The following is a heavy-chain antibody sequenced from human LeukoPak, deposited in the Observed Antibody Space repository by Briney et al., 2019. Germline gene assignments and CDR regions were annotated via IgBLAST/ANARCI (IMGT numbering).Heavy chain of an antibody. CDR3: AKPPGLRRLDP. CDR1: GFSFSGNS. J-gene: IGHJ5*02. V-gene: IGHV3-23*01. D-gene: IGHD4-17*01. Sequence: GGSLRLSCVGSGFSFSGNSMNWVRQAPGKGLAWVSGINNSGGSTYYADSVKGRFTISRDNSKNTLYLQMNSLRAEDTAVYYCAKPPGLRRLDPWGQGTLVTVSS. CDR2: INNSGGST.